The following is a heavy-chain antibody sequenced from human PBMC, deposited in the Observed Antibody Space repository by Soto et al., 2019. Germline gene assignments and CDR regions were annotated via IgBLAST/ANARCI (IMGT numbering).Heavy chain of an antibody. D-gene: IGHD3-9*01. CDR2: IKKDGTEK. CDR1: GLTFSGYW. J-gene: IGHJ4*02. Sequence: GGSLRLSCAASGLTFSGYWMTWVRQAPGKGLEWVADIKKDGTEKYYVDSVKGRFTISRDNDKKSVYLQMNGLTVEDTAVYRCARGPSYSDYSNDWFFDSWGQGALVTSPQ. CDR3: ARGPSYSDYSNDWFFDS. V-gene: IGHV3-7*03.